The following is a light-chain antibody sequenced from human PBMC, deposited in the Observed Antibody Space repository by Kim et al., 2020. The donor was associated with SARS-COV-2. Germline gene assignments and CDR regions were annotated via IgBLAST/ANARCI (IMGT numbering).Light chain of an antibody. Sequence: EIVMTQSPATLSVSPGERATLSCRASQTISSYLAWYQQKPGQAPRLLIYDASTRATGIPARFSGSGSGTEFTLTISSLQSEDFAIYYCQQYNDWHPGDTFGQGTKLEI. CDR2: DAS. V-gene: IGKV3-15*01. CDR3: QQYNDWHPGDT. J-gene: IGKJ2*01. CDR1: QTISSY.